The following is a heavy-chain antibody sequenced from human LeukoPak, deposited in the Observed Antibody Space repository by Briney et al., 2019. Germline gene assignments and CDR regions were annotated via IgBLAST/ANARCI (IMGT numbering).Heavy chain of an antibody. D-gene: IGHD6-6*01. Sequence: SETLSLTCTVSGVSISSGGYYWSWIRQHPGKGLEWIGYIYYSGSTYYNPSLKSRVTISVDTSKNQFSLKLSSLTAADTAVYYCAMGGSSVPPNYFDYWGQGTLVTVSS. CDR3: AMGGSSVPPNYFDY. V-gene: IGHV4-31*03. J-gene: IGHJ4*02. CDR2: IYYSGST. CDR1: GVSISSGGYY.